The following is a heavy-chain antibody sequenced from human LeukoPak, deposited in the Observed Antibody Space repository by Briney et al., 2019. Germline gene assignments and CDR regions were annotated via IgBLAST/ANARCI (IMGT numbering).Heavy chain of an antibody. Sequence: SETLSLTCAVYGGSFSGYYWSWIRQPPGKGLELIGEINHSGSTNYNPSLKSRVTISVDTSKNQFSLELNSMTAADTAVYYCARGGLSYYYGSSSFDYWGQGTLVTVSS. V-gene: IGHV4-34*01. D-gene: IGHD3-10*01. CDR3: ARGGLSYYYGSSSFDY. CDR1: GGSFSGYY. J-gene: IGHJ4*02. CDR2: INHSGST.